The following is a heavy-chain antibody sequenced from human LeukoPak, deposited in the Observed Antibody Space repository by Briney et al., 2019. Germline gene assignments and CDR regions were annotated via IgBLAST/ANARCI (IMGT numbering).Heavy chain of an antibody. J-gene: IGHJ3*02. CDR3: ASSDWYAAFDI. CDR1: GFAFSNNW. V-gene: IGHV3-74*01. D-gene: IGHD3-9*01. CDR2: INSDGSST. Sequence: GGSLRLSCAASGFAFSNNWMHWVRQAPGKGLLWVPRINSDGSSTSYADSVKARFTISRDNAKNTLYLQINSLRAEDTAVYYCASSDWYAAFDIWGQGTMVTVSS.